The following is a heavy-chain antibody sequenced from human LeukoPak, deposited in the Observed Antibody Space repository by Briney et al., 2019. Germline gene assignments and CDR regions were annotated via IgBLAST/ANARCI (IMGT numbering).Heavy chain of an antibody. CDR1: GFTFSNAW. Sequence: GGSLRLSCAASGFTFSNAWMSWVRHAPGKGLEWVGRIKSKTDGGTTDYAAPVKGRFTISRDDSKNTLYLQMNSLKTEDTAVYYCTTDLYDYVWGSYRGYWGQGTLVTVSS. J-gene: IGHJ4*02. V-gene: IGHV3-15*01. CDR3: TTDLYDYVWGSYRGY. D-gene: IGHD3-16*02. CDR2: IKSKTDGGTT.